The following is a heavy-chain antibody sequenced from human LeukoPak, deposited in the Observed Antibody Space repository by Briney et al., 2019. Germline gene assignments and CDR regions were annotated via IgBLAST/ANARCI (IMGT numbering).Heavy chain of an antibody. CDR1: GGSISSHY. V-gene: IGHV4-59*11. D-gene: IGHD7-27*01. CDR3: ARVNWGGFDI. J-gene: IGHJ3*02. CDR2: IFCTGST. Sequence: SETLSLTCLVSGGSISSHYWTWVRQPPGKGLECIGDIFCTGSTTYSPSLKSRATISIETSKNQISLKLRSVTAADTAVYFCARVNWGGFDIWGQGTLATVSS.